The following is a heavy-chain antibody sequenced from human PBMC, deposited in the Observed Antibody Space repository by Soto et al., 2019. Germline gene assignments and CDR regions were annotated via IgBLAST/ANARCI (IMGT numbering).Heavy chain of an antibody. D-gene: IGHD6-13*01. CDR3: ARDESAGSSIRY. V-gene: IGHV3-21*01. J-gene: IGHJ4*02. Sequence: EVPVVESGGGLVKPGGSLRLSCTAPGSPFSSYGMNCARQAPGKGLEWVASINNGGEYIYYADSVQGRFTISRDNAKNSLYLQMNSLRAEDTAVYFCARDESAGSSIRYWGQGTLVTVSS. CDR1: GSPFSSYG. CDR2: INNGGEYI.